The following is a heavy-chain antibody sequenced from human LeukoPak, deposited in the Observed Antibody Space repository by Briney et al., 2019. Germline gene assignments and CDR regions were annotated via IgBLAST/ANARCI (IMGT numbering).Heavy chain of an antibody. CDR3: ASPGGLDYCFDY. CDR2: IIPILGIA. J-gene: IGHJ4*02. Sequence: ASVKVSCKASGGTFSSYAISWVRQAPGQGLEWMGRIIPILGIANYAQKFQGRVTITADKSTSTAHMELSSLRSEDTAVYYCASPGGLDYCFDYWGQGTLVTVSS. V-gene: IGHV1-69*04. CDR1: GGTFSSYA. D-gene: IGHD3-16*01.